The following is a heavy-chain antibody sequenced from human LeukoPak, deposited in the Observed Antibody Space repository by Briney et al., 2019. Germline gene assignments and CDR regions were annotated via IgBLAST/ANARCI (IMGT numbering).Heavy chain of an antibody. CDR3: ARDPPGVSSFDY. V-gene: IGHV3-30*02. CDR1: GFIFSSYG. D-gene: IGHD6-13*01. J-gene: IGHJ4*02. Sequence: GGSLRLSCEASGFIFSSYGTHWVRQAPGKGLEWVAFIRYDGINKYYADSVKGRFTISRDNSKNTLYLQMNSLRAEDTAVYYCARDPPGVSSFDYWGQGTLVTVSS. CDR2: IRYDGINK.